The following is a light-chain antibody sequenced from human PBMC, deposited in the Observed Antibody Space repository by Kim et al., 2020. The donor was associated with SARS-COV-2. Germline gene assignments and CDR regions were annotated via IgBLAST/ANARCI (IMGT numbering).Light chain of an antibody. CDR3: QHYKRWPLA. CDR2: GAS. V-gene: IGKV3-15*01. CDR1: QNISSS. J-gene: IGKJ1*01. Sequence: GSPGGEATHSCRAKQNISSSLGWYQQKPGQAPRLLNYGASTRAIAIPARFSGSGSGTEFTLTISSLQSEDFAVYSCQHYKRWPLAFGQGTKVDIK.